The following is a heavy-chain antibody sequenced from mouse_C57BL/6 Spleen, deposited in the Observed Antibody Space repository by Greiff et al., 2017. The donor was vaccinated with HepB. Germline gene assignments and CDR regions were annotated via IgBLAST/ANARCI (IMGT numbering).Heavy chain of an antibody. Sequence: EVKLVESGGGLVQPGGSLKLSCAASGFTFSDYYMYWVRQTPEKRLEWVAYISNGGGSTYYPDTVKGRFTISRDNAKNTLYLQMSRLKSEDTAMYYCASPDGYPFAYWGQGTLVTVSA. V-gene: IGHV5-12*01. CDR2: ISNGGGST. J-gene: IGHJ3*01. CDR3: ASPDGYPFAY. CDR1: GFTFSDYY. D-gene: IGHD2-3*01.